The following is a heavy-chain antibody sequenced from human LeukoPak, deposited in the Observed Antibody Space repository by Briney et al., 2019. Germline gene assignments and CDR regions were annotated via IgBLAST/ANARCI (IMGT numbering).Heavy chain of an antibody. CDR2: ISYDGSNK. CDR3: ASDFNFGEEDY. D-gene: IGHD3-10*01. CDR1: GFTFSSYA. Sequence: PGGSLRLSCAASGFTFSSYAMHWVRQAPGKGLEWVAVISYDGSNKYYADSVKGRFTISRDNSKNTLYLQMNSLRAEDTAVYYCASDFNFGEEDYWGQGTLVTVSS. V-gene: IGHV3-30-3*01. J-gene: IGHJ4*02.